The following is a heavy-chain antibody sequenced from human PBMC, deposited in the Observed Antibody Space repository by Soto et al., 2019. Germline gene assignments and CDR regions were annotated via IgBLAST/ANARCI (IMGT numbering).Heavy chain of an antibody. CDR1: GGSISSSSYY. CDR3: ARLLWFGELFHY. V-gene: IGHV4-39*01. J-gene: IGHJ4*02. Sequence: SETLSLTCTVSGGSISSSSYYWGWIRQPPGKGLEWIGSIYYSGSTYYNPSLKSRVTISVDTSKNQFSLKLSSVTAADTAVYYCARLLWFGELFHYWGQGTLVTVSS. CDR2: IYYSGST. D-gene: IGHD3-10*01.